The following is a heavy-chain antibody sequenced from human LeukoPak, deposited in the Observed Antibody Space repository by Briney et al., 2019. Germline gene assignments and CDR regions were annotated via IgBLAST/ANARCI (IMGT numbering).Heavy chain of an antibody. CDR3: ARVAIADSFDP. CDR2: ISTSGST. J-gene: IGHJ5*02. V-gene: IGHV4-4*07. D-gene: IGHD6-13*01. CDR1: GGSISSYH. Sequence: PSETLSLTFSVSGGSISSYHWSSVPQPAGKGLEWIEPISTSGSTNYNPSLKSRVTMSVDTSKNQFSLKLSSVTAADTAVYYCARVAIADSFDPWGQGTLVTVCS.